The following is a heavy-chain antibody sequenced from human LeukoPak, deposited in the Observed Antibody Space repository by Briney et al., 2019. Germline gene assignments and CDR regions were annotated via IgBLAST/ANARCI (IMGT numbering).Heavy chain of an antibody. D-gene: IGHD5-18*01. J-gene: IGHJ4*02. Sequence: GGSLRLSCAASGFTFSNAWMSWVRQAPGKGLEWVGRIKSKTDGGTTDYAAPVKGRFTISRDDSKNTLYLQMNSLKTEDTAVYYCTTWIQLWFGEEYWGQGTLVTVSS. CDR3: TTWIQLWFGEEY. CDR2: IKSKTDGGTT. CDR1: GFTFSNAW. V-gene: IGHV3-15*01.